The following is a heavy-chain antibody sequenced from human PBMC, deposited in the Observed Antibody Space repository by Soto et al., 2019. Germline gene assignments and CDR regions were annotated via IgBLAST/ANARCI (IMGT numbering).Heavy chain of an antibody. V-gene: IGHV3-33*01. CDR3: ARVDVVVAADAFDI. CDR1: EFTFSNFG. Sequence: QVQLVESGGGVVQPGRSLRLSCAASEFTFSNFGMHWVRQAPGKGLEWVAVIYYDGSNEYNADSVKGRFTISRDNSKNTLYLQMNSLRAEDTAVYYCARVDVVVAADAFDIWGQGTMVTVSS. D-gene: IGHD2-15*01. J-gene: IGHJ3*02. CDR2: IYYDGSNE.